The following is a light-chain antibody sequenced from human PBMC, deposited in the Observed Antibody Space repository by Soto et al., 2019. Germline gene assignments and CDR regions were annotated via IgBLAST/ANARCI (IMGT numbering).Light chain of an antibody. V-gene: IGLV2-14*03. CDR3: SAYTVSKTLV. Sequence: QSALTQPASVSGSPGQSITISCAGTSSDIGHNTYVSWYQQHSGKAPKLLLYAVTNRPSGVSNRFSGSKSGNTASLTISGLQAEDEADYYCSAYTVSKTLVFGGGTKLTVL. CDR1: SSDIGHNTY. CDR2: AVT. J-gene: IGLJ2*01.